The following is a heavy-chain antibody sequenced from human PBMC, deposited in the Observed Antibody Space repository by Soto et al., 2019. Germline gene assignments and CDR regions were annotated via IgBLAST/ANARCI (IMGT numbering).Heavy chain of an antibody. CDR1: GYTFTSYG. J-gene: IGHJ6*03. Sequence: GASVKVSCKASGYTFTSYGISWVRQAPGQGLEWMGWISAYNGNTNYAQKLQGRVTMTTDTSTSTAYMELRSLRSDDTAVYYCARDTYYGSGSYYFFPSTRYYYYYYMDVWGKGTTVTVSS. V-gene: IGHV1-18*01. CDR3: ARDTYYGSGSYYFFPSTRYYYYYYMDV. D-gene: IGHD3-10*01. CDR2: ISAYNGNT.